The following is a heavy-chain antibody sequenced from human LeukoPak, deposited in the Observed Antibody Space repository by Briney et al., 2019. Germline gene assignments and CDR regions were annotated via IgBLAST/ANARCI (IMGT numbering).Heavy chain of an antibody. V-gene: IGHV4-30-2*01. J-gene: IGHJ4*02. Sequence: SQTLSHTCTVSGGSISSGGYYWSWIRQPPGKGLEWIGYIYHSGGTNYNPSLKSRVTISVDTSKNQFSLKLSSVTAADTAVYYCARHAQSPYSGSSDYWGRGTLVTVSS. CDR2: IYHSGGT. D-gene: IGHD1-26*01. CDR1: GGSISSGGYY. CDR3: ARHAQSPYSGSSDY.